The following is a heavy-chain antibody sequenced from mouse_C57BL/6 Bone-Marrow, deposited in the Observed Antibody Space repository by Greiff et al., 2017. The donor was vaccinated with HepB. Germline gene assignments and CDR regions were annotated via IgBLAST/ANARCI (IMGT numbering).Heavy chain of an antibody. V-gene: IGHV5-9-1*02. CDR3: TSDDSTVTY. Sequence: EVKLVESGAGLVKPGGSLKLSCAASGFTFSSYAMYWVRQTPEKRLEWVAYISSGGDYIYYADTVKGRFTISRDNARNTQYLQMSSLKSEDTALYYCTSDDSTVTYWGQGTLVTVSA. CDR2: ISSGGDYI. D-gene: IGHD1-1*01. J-gene: IGHJ3*01. CDR1: GFTFSSYA.